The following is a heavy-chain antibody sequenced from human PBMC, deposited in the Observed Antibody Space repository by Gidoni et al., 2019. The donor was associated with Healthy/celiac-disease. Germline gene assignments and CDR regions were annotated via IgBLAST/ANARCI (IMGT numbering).Heavy chain of an antibody. J-gene: IGHJ4*02. CDR1: GYTFTSYA. CDR3: ARDDTIAVAGTLAFDY. Sequence: QVQLVQSGAEVKKPGASVKVSCKASGYTFTSYAMHWGRQAPGQRLEWMGWINAGNGNTKYSQKFQGRVTITRDTSASTAYMELSSLRSEDTAVYYCARDDTIAVAGTLAFDYWGQGTLVTVSS. D-gene: IGHD6-19*01. V-gene: IGHV1-3*01. CDR2: INAGNGNT.